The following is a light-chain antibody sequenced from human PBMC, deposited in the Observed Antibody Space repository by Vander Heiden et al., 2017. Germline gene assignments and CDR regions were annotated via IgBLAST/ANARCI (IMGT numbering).Light chain of an antibody. CDR2: EVN. Sequence: QSALTQPASVSGSPGQSITISCTGTSSDVGTYYLVPWYQQFPGKAPKLIIYEVNKWPSGVSKRFSGSKSGNTASLTISGLQAEDEADYYCSSYAGTVSVLFGGGTKLTVL. V-gene: IGLV2-23*02. J-gene: IGLJ2*01. CDR1: SSDVGTYYL. CDR3: SSYAGTVSVL.